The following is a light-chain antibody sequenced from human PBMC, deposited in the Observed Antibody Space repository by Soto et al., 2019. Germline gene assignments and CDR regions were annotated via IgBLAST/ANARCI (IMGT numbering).Light chain of an antibody. CDR1: QSINSN. CDR3: QQYNDWPLT. V-gene: IGKV3-15*01. Sequence: EIVLTQSPGTLSLSPGERATLSCRASQSINSNLAWYQQKPGQAPSLLIYGAFTRATGIPARFSGTGSGTELTLTISSLQSEDLALYYCQQYNDWPLTFGQGTKVDIK. J-gene: IGKJ1*01. CDR2: GAF.